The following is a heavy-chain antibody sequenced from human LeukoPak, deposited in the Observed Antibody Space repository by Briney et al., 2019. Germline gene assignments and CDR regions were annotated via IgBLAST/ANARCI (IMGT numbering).Heavy chain of an antibody. CDR2: IYYSGST. Sequence: KPSETLSLTCTVSGGSISSYYWSWIRQPPGKGLEWIGYIYYSGSTNYNPSLKSRVTISVDTSKNQFSLKLSSVTAADTAVYYCARGGVTTVPFDYWGQGTLVTVSS. D-gene: IGHD4-17*01. CDR3: ARGGVTTVPFDY. J-gene: IGHJ4*02. CDR1: GGSISSYY. V-gene: IGHV4-59*01.